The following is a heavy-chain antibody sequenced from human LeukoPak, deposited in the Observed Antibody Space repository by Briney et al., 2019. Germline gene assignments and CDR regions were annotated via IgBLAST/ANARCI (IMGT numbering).Heavy chain of an antibody. CDR3: ATYEQFDSNSGFDY. CDR2: ISASGSRT. CDR1: GFTFSSYA. J-gene: IGHJ4*02. Sequence: GGSLRLSCAASGFTFSSYAMSWVRQAPGKGLEWVSAISASGSRTYYADSVMGRFTISRDNSKNTLSLQMNSLRAEDTAVYYCATYEQFDSNSGFDYWGQGTLVTVSS. D-gene: IGHD3-22*01. V-gene: IGHV3-23*01.